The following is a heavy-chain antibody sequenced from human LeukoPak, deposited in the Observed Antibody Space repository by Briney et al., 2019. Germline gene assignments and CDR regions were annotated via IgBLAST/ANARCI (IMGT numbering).Heavy chain of an antibody. D-gene: IGHD6-19*01. V-gene: IGHV4-59*01. CDR1: GGSIYSYY. CDR2: IYSAST. CDR3: ARGRTSGGYPHFDS. Sequence: ASETLSLTCTVSGGSIYSYYWTWIRQPPGKGLEWIAYIYSASTNYNPSLKSRGTITIDTSRNQISLKLRSVTAADMAVYYCARGRTSGGYPHFDSWGQGIQVTVSS. J-gene: IGHJ4*02.